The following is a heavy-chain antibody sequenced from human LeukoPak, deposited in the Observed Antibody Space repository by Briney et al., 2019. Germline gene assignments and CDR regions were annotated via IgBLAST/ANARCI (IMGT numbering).Heavy chain of an antibody. J-gene: IGHJ4*02. Sequence: GGSLRLSCAASGFTFSSYSMNWVRRAPGKGLEWVSSISSSSSYIYYADSVKGRFTISRDNAKNSLYLQMNSLRAEDTAVYYCARDGAAVGDYFDYWGQGTLVTVSS. CDR2: ISSSSSYI. D-gene: IGHD6-25*01. CDR1: GFTFSSYS. CDR3: ARDGAAVGDYFDY. V-gene: IGHV3-21*01.